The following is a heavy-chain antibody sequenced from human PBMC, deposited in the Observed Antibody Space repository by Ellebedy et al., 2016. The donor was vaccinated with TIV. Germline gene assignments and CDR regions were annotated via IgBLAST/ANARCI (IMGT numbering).Heavy chain of an antibody. D-gene: IGHD2-8*01. CDR3: ARLDTTGHLIHS. CDR1: GYTFTSYW. CDR2: IDPSDSYT. V-gene: IGHV5-10-1*01. Sequence: GESLKISCKASGYTFTSYWISWVRQMPGKGLEWMGRIDPSDSYTNYSPSFQGHVTFSVDKSISAAYLQWSSLKASDTAMYFCARLDTTGHLIHSWGQGTLVTVSS. J-gene: IGHJ1*01.